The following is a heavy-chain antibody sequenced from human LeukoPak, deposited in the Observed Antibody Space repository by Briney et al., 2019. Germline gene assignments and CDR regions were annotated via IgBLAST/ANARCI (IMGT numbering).Heavy chain of an antibody. CDR3: ARESGYDFWSGYGYFDY. D-gene: IGHD3-3*01. CDR2: IYTSGST. Sequence: PSETLSLTCTVSGGSISSGSYYWSWIRQPAGKGLEWIGRIYTSGSTNYNPSLKSRVTISVDTSKNQFSLKLSSVTAADTAVYYCARESGYDFWSGYGYFDYWGQGTLVTVSS. J-gene: IGHJ4*02. V-gene: IGHV4-61*02. CDR1: GGSISSGSYY.